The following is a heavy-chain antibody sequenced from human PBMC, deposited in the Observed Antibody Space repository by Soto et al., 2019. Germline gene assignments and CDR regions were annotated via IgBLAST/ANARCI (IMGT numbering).Heavy chain of an antibody. CDR3: ARSSGATTPGFDY. V-gene: IGHV4-34*01. J-gene: IGHJ4*03. Sequence: PSETLSLTCAVYGGSFSGYYWSWIRQPPGKGLEWIGEINHSGSTNYNPSLKSRVTISVDTSKNQFSLKLSSVTAADTAVYYGARSSGATTPGFDYWGKGTTVTVSS. D-gene: IGHD1-26*01. CDR1: GGSFSGYY. CDR2: INHSGST.